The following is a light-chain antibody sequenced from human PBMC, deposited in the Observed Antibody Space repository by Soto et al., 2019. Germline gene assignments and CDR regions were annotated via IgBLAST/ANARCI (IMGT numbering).Light chain of an antibody. CDR3: ATWDDSLDGYV. CDR1: SSNIGSNT. Sequence: QSVLTQPPSASGTPGQRVTISCSGSSSNIGSNTVNWYQQLSGTAPKLLIYSHNQRPSGVPDRFSVSKSGTSASLAISGLQSEDEADYYCATWDDSLDGYVFGTGTKLTVL. J-gene: IGLJ1*01. CDR2: SHN. V-gene: IGLV1-44*01.